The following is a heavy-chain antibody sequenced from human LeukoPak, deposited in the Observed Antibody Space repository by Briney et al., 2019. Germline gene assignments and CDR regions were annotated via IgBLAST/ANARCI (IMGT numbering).Heavy chain of an antibody. CDR2: ISGSGGST. V-gene: IGHV3-23*01. CDR1: GFTFSSYA. D-gene: IGHD3-22*01. CDR3: AKKYYYDSSGYYRY. J-gene: IGHJ4*02. Sequence: GGSLRLSCAASGFTFSSYAMSWVRQAPGKGLEWVSAISGSGGSTYYADSVKGRFTISRDNSKNTPYLQMNSLRAEDTAVYYCAKKYYYDSSGYYRYWGQGTLVTVSS.